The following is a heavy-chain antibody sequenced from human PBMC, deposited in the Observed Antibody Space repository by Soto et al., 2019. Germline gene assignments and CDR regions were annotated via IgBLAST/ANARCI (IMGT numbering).Heavy chain of an antibody. CDR2: ISYDGINK. D-gene: IGHD3-3*01. Sequence: SLILSCSSSVFMFIGYSIHLFLQAPVTWLEWVSVISYDGINKYYADSVKGRFTISRGKSKSTLYLQMNSLRAEDTAVYYCARAAVWRSGYYVGDGFDIWGKGKMVNVSS. CDR3: ARAAVWRSGYYVGDGFDI. J-gene: IGHJ3*02. V-gene: IGHV3-30-3*01. CDR1: VFMFIGYS.